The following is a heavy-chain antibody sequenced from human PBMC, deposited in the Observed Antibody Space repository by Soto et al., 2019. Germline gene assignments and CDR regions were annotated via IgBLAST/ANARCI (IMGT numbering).Heavy chain of an antibody. CDR3: AKSTGETTVKFPYYFDY. CDR2: ISWNSGSI. J-gene: IGHJ4*02. D-gene: IGHD4-4*01. CDR1: GFTFSSYA. Sequence: SGGSLRLSCAASGFTFSSYAMHWVRQAPGKGLEWVSGISWNSGSIGYADSVKGRFTISRDNAKNSLYLQMNSLRAEDTALYYCAKSTGETTVKFPYYFDYWGQG. V-gene: IGHV3-9*01.